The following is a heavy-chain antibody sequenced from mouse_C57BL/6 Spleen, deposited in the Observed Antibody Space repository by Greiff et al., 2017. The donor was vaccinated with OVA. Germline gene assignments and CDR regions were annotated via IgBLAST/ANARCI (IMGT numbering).Heavy chain of an antibody. Sequence: VQLQQSGAELVKPGASVKLSCKASGYTFTEYTLHWVKQRSGQGLEWIGWFYPGSGSIKYKEKLKDMATLTADKSSTTVYMKLSISTSEDSAVYFCARHERIGGFFFDYWGQGTTLTVSS. CDR1: GYTFTEYT. V-gene: IGHV1-62-2*01. J-gene: IGHJ2*01. D-gene: IGHD1-1*02. CDR2: FYPGSGSI. CDR3: ARHERIGGFFFDY.